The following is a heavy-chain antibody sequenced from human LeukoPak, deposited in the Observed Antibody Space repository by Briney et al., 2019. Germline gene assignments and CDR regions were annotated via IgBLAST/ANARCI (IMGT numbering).Heavy chain of an antibody. D-gene: IGHD3-10*01. V-gene: IGHV3-23*01. J-gene: IGHJ4*02. CDR3: AKTPKIRGVSNFDY. CDR1: GFTFSSYA. Sequence: GGSLRLSCAASGFTFSSYAMSWVRQAPGKGLEWVSGISGSGGSTHYADSVKGRFTISRDNSKNTVYLQMNSLRTEDTAVYYCAKTPKIRGVSNFDYWGQGTLVTVSS. CDR2: ISGSGGST.